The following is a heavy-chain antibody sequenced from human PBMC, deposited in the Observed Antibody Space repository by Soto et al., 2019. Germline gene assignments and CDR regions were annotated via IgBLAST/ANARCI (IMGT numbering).Heavy chain of an antibody. CDR2: INHSGST. CDR3: ARGSGYYLLYGMDV. Sequence: SETLSLTCTVSGGSIGSTPYYWRWLRQPPGKGLEWVGKINHSGSTNYNPSLKSRVTISVDTSKNQFSLKLSSVPAADTAVYYCARGSGYYLLYGMDVWGQGTMVTVSS. D-gene: IGHD3-3*01. V-gene: IGHV4-39*07. CDR1: GGSIGSTPYY. J-gene: IGHJ6*02.